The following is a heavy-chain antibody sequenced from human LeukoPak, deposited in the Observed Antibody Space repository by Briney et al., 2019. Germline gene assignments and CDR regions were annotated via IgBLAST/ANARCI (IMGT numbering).Heavy chain of an antibody. CDR1: GGSISSFY. J-gene: IGHJ4*02. V-gene: IGHV4-59*01. CDR3: ARVLPGSYYYGSGSYYNAPAFDY. Sequence: SETLSLTCTVSGGSISSFYWSWIRQPPGKGLEWIGYIYYSGSTKYNPSLKSRVTISVDTSKNQFSLKLSSVTAADTAVYYCARVLPGSYYYGSGSYYNAPAFDYWGQGTLVTVSS. CDR2: IYYSGST. D-gene: IGHD3-10*01.